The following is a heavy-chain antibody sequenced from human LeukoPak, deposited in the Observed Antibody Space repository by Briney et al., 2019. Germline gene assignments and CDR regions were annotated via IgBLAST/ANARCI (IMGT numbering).Heavy chain of an antibody. D-gene: IGHD3-22*01. J-gene: IGHJ5*02. CDR2: ISSNGGST. CDR1: GFTFSSYA. Sequence: QSGGSLRLSCAASGFTFSSYAMHWVRQAPGKGLEYVSAISSNGGSTYYANSAKGRFTISRDNSKNTLYLQMGSLRAEDMAVYYCAREDWSDYYDSSGYALDPWGQGTLVTVSS. CDR3: AREDWSDYYDSSGYALDP. V-gene: IGHV3-64*01.